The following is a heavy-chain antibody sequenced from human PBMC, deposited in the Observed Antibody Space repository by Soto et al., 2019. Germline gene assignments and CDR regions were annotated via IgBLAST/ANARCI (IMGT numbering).Heavy chain of an antibody. CDR3: ARAGPATLSDY. CDR2: IYYSGSP. CDR1: GGSISNYY. D-gene: IGHD2-15*01. V-gene: IGHV4-59*01. J-gene: IGHJ4*02. Sequence: QVQLQESGPGLVKASETLSLTCTVSGGSISNYYCSWIRQPPGKGLEWIGYIYYSGSPNYNPSLKRRVTLSVDTSKIPFSLKLRSVAAAAPAVYYCARAGPATLSDYWGQGTLVTVSS.